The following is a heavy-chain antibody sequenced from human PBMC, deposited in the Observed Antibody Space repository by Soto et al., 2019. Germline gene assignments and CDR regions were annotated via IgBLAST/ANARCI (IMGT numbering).Heavy chain of an antibody. V-gene: IGHV3-72*01. CDR1: GFTFSDFY. CDR2: SRDKAKSYTT. Sequence: GGSLRLSCAGSGFTFSDFYIDWVRQAPGKGLEWVGRSRDKAKSYTTDYAASVKGRFTISRDDSKKSLYLQMNSLRAEDTAVYYCTAVPPPGVTYNNYMGAWGKGTTVTVSS. CDR3: TAVPPPGVTYNNYMGA. D-gene: IGHD4-4*01. J-gene: IGHJ6*03.